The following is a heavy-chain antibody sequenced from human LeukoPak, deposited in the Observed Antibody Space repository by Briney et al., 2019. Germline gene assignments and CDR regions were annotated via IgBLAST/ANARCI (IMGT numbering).Heavy chain of an antibody. CDR2: IYAGGST. CDR1: GFTVSSNQ. CDR3: AREMGTVSRAFSFDY. Sequence: GGSLRLSCAASGFTVSSNQMRWVRQAPGKGLEWVSLIYAGGSTYYADSVKGRFTISRDNSKNTLYLQMNSLRVEDTAVYYCAREMGTVSRAFSFDYWGQGTLVTVSP. V-gene: IGHV3-53*01. D-gene: IGHD5-24*01. J-gene: IGHJ4*02.